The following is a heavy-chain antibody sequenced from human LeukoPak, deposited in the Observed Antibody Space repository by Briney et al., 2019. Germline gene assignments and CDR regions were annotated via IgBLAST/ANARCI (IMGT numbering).Heavy chain of an antibody. CDR3: ARDREPMRGSPGLAVDY. Sequence: ASVKVSCKASGYTLTGYYMHWVRQAPGQGLEWMGWINPNSGGTNYAQKFQGRVTMTRDTSISTAYMELSRLRSDDAAVYYCARDREPMRGSPGLAVDYWGQGTLVTVSS. CDR1: GYTLTGYY. CDR2: INPNSGGT. J-gene: IGHJ4*02. D-gene: IGHD2-15*01. V-gene: IGHV1-2*02.